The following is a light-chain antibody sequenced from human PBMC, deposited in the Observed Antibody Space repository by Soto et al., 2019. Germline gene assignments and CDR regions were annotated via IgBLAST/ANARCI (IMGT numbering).Light chain of an antibody. Sequence: DIVMTQSPDSLAVSLGERATINCKSSQSLLYSSNNENYLAWYQQKPGHPPKLLIYWASTRESGVPDRFSGSGSGTDFTLTISSLQAEDVAVYYCQQYCSTPITFGQGTRLEIK. CDR1: QSLLYSSNNENY. J-gene: IGKJ5*01. CDR3: QQYCSTPIT. CDR2: WAS. V-gene: IGKV4-1*01.